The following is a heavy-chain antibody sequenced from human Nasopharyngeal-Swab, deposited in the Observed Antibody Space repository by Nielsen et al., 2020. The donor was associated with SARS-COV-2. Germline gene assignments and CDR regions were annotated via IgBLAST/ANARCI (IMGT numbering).Heavy chain of an antibody. Sequence: WSLQAPGQGLEGLGWINAGNGNTKYSQKFQGRVTITRDTSASTAYMELSSLRSEDTAVYYCARAVWVVPAAISPAHNWFDPWGQGTLVTVSS. V-gene: IGHV1-3*01. CDR2: INAGNGNT. D-gene: IGHD2-2*01. CDR3: ARAVWVVPAAISPAHNWFDP. J-gene: IGHJ5*02.